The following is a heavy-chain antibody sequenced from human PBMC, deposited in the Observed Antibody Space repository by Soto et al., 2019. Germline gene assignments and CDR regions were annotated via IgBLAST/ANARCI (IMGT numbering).Heavy chain of an antibody. CDR3: ARALGYYYGSGSYGNWFDP. V-gene: IGHV4-59*01. J-gene: IGHJ5*02. D-gene: IGHD3-10*01. Sequence: SETLSLTCTVSGGSISSYYWSWIRQPPGKGLEWIGYIYYSGSTNYNPSLKSRVTISVDTSKNQFSLKLSSVTAADTAVYYCARALGYYYGSGSYGNWFDPWGQGTQVTAPQ. CDR2: IYYSGST. CDR1: GGSISSYY.